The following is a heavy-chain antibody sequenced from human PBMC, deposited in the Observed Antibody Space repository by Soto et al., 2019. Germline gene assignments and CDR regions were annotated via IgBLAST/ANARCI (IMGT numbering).Heavy chain of an antibody. Sequence: QVQLVESGGGVVQPGRSLRLSCAASGFTFSSYGMHWVRQAPGKGLERVALVWYDGGNKYYADSVKGRFTISRDNSKHTLYLPMNSLRDEDTAVYYCVRAAGYSGNDYVYYYGMDVWGQGTTVTVSS. J-gene: IGHJ6*02. D-gene: IGHD5-12*01. CDR2: VWYDGGNK. CDR1: GFTFSSYG. CDR3: VRAAGYSGNDYVYYYGMDV. V-gene: IGHV3-33*01.